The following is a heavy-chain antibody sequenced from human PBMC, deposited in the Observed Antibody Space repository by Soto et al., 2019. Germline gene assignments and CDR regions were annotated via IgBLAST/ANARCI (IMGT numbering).Heavy chain of an antibody. CDR3: ARVPAIKYSNSPPLFDY. J-gene: IGHJ4*02. D-gene: IGHD6-6*01. CDR1: GFTFSSNS. V-gene: IGHV3-21*01. CDR2: ISHSSSYI. Sequence: EVQLVESGGGLVKPGGSLRLSCAASGFTFSSNSINWVRQAPGKGLEWVSSISHSSSYIYYADSVKGRFTISRDNAKNSLYLQMNSLRAEDTAVYYCARVPAIKYSNSPPLFDYWGPGTLVTVSS.